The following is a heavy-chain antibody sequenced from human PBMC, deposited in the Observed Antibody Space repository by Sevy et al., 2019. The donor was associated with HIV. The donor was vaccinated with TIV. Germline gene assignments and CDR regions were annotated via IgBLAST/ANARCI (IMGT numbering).Heavy chain of an antibody. CDR1: GFSFSYYG. CDR2: ISHDGINE. Sequence: GGSLRLSCIGSGFSFSYYGIHWVRQAPGKGLDWVALISHDGINEYYADSVKGRFTISRDNSKNAVYLEMNSLRNEDTAIYFCANAYSGSYSHSYLYALDVWGQGTTVTVSS. CDR3: ANAYSGSYSHSYLYALDV. J-gene: IGHJ6*02. V-gene: IGHV3-30*18. D-gene: IGHD1-26*01.